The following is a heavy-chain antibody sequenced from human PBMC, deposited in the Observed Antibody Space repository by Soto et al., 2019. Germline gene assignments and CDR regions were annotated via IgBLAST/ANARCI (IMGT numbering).Heavy chain of an antibody. J-gene: IGHJ5*02. Sequence: PGGSLRLSCAASGFTFSSYSMNWVRQAPGKGLEWFSYISSSSSTIYYADSVKGRFTISRDNAKNSLYLQMNSLRAEDTAVYYCAGLPSPGYSSSPGFSNWFDPWGQGTLVTVSS. CDR3: AGLPSPGYSSSPGFSNWFDP. CDR2: ISSSSSTI. V-gene: IGHV3-48*01. CDR1: GFTFSSYS. D-gene: IGHD6-13*01.